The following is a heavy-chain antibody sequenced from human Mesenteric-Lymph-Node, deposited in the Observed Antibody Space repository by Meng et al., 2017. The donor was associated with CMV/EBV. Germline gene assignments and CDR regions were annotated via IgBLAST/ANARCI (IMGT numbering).Heavy chain of an antibody. J-gene: IGHJ6*02. Sequence: SETLSLTCTVSGGSIISNYWSWIRQPPGKGLEWIGYIYYTGYTNYNPSLKSRVTMSVDTSKNQFSLKLNSVTAADTAVYYCARVGGQWLEDYYYYYGMDVWGQGTTVTVSS. D-gene: IGHD6-19*01. CDR3: ARVGGQWLEDYYYYYGMDV. CDR1: GGSIISNY. CDR2: IYYTGYT. V-gene: IGHV4-59*01.